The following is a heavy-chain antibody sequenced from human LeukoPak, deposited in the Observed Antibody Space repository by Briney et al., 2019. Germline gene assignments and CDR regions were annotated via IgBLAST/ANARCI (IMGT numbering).Heavy chain of an antibody. CDR1: GYTFTSYG. Sequence: ASVKVSCKASGYTFTSYGISWVRQAPGQGLEWMGWISAYNGNTNYAQKLQGRVTMTTDTSTSTAYMELRSLRSDDTAVYYCARDHGVDFDWILPYYYYYYYMDVWGKGTTVTVSS. D-gene: IGHD3-9*01. CDR2: ISAYNGNT. V-gene: IGHV1-18*01. CDR3: ARDHGVDFDWILPYYYYYYYMDV. J-gene: IGHJ6*03.